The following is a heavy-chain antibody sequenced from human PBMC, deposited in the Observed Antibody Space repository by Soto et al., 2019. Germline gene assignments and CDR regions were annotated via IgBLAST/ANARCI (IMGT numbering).Heavy chain of an antibody. Sequence: QLQLQESGPGLVKPSETLSLTCTVSGGSISSRNYYWGWIRQPPGKGLEWIGNIYYSGTTYYNPSLKSRVTISIDTSKNQFSLKLSSVTAADTAVYYCASYVVVARSKWFDSWGQGTLVTVSS. CDR1: GGSISSRNYY. CDR2: IYYSGTT. CDR3: ASYVVVARSKWFDS. D-gene: IGHD2-15*01. J-gene: IGHJ5*01. V-gene: IGHV4-39*01.